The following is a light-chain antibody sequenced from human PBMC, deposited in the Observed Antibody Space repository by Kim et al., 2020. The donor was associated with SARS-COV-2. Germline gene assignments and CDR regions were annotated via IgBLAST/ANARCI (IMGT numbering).Light chain of an antibody. J-gene: IGLJ3*02. V-gene: IGLV1-47*01. Sequence: GQRGNISCSGSSSNIGSNYVYWDQQLPGTGPTRLIYRNHQRPSGVPDRFSGSKSGTSASLAISGLRSEDVADYYCAAWDDSRSGWVFGGGTQLTVL. CDR1: SSNIGSNY. CDR3: AAWDDSRSGWV. CDR2: RNH.